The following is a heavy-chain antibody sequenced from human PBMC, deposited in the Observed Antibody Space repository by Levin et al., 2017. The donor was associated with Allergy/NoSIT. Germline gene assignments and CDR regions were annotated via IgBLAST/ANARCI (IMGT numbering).Heavy chain of an antibody. D-gene: IGHD2-15*01. J-gene: IGHJ6*03. CDR3: ASDSPTPILYPLRGGMDV. Sequence: GESLKISCAASGFTFSSYSMNWVRQAPGKGLEWVSSISSSSSYIYYADSVKGRFTISRDNAKNSLYLQMNSLRAEDTAVYYCASDSPTPILYPLRGGMDVWGKGTTVTVSS. CDR2: ISSSSSYI. V-gene: IGHV3-21*01. CDR1: GFTFSSYS.